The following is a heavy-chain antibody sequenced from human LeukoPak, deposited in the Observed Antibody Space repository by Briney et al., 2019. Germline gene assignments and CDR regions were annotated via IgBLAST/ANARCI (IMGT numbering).Heavy chain of an antibody. CDR2: ISSNSGSI. CDR1: GFTFDDYA. V-gene: IGHV3-9*01. CDR3: AKDIRGNLEPDKYFDC. D-gene: IGHD1-1*01. J-gene: IGHJ4*02. Sequence: GRSLRLSCAASGFTFDDYAMHWVRQAPGKGLECVSGISSNSGSIGYADSVKGRFTISRDNAKNSLYLQMNSLRAEDTALYYCAKDIRGNLEPDKYFDCWGQGTLVTVSS.